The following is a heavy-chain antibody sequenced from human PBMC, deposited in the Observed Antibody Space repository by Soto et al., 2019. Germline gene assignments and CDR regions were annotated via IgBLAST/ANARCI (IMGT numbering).Heavy chain of an antibody. CDR3: ARVETEDIVVVPAADYYYYYGMDV. CDR1: GYTFTSYG. D-gene: IGHD2-2*01. Sequence: ASVKVSCKASGYTFTSYGISWVRHSPGQGLEWMGWISAYNGNTNYAQKCQGRVTMTTDTCTSTAYMELRSLRSDDTAVYYCARVETEDIVVVPAADYYYYYGMDVWGQGTTVTVSS. V-gene: IGHV1-18*01. CDR2: ISAYNGNT. J-gene: IGHJ6*02.